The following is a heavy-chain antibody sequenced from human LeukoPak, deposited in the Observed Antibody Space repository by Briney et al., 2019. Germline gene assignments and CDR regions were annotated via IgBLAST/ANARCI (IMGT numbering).Heavy chain of an antibody. CDR1: GFTFSNYW. CDR3: AKDTGSPADAITMEDNAFDI. J-gene: IGHJ3*02. D-gene: IGHD3-3*01. V-gene: IGHV3-9*01. Sequence: GGSLRLSCAASGFTFSNYWMHWVRQVPGKGLVWVSGISWSSGIIGYADSVKGRFTISRDNAKNSLDLQMESLRAEDTAVYYCAKDTGSPADAITMEDNAFDIWGQGTMVTVSS. CDR2: ISWSSGII.